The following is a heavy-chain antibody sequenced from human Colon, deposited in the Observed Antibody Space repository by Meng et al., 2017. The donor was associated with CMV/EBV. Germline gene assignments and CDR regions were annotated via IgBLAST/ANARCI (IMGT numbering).Heavy chain of an antibody. CDR1: GGSISSSSYY. V-gene: IGHV4-39*01. CDR3: ARRGVGATNYQVDY. Sequence: SETLSLTCTGSGGSISSSSYYWGWTRQPPGKGLEWIGSIYYSGSTYYNPSLKSRVTISVATSKNQFSLKLSSVTAADTAVYYCARRGVGATNYQVDYWGQGTLVTVSS. J-gene: IGHJ4*02. CDR2: IYYSGST. D-gene: IGHD1-26*01.